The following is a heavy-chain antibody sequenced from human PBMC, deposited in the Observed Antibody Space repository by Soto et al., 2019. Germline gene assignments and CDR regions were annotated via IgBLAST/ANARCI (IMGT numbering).Heavy chain of an antibody. D-gene: IGHD2-2*01. CDR3: ATAVPAATYYYYGTDV. CDR2: FDPEDGET. Sequence: ASVKVSCKVSGYTLTELSMHWVRQAPGKGLEWMGGFDPEDGETIYAQKFQGRVTMTEDTSTDTAYMELSSLRSEDTAVYYCATAVPAATYYYYGTDVWGQGTTVTVSS. V-gene: IGHV1-24*01. J-gene: IGHJ6*02. CDR1: GYTLTELS.